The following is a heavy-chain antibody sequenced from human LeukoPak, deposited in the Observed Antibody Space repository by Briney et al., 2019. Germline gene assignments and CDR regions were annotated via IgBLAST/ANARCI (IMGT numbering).Heavy chain of an antibody. CDR1: GGSISTGIYY. D-gene: IGHD4-17*01. CDR2: IFYSGST. V-gene: IGHV4-39*01. J-gene: IGHJ4*02. CDR3: ARNSSTVNHVYKYFDF. Sequence: SETPSLTCTVSGGSISTGIYYWAWIRQSPGKGLEWIGSIFYSGSTSYNPSLKSRVTISVDTSKNQFSLKLSSVTAADTAVYYCARNSSTVNHVYKYFDFWGQGTLVTVSS.